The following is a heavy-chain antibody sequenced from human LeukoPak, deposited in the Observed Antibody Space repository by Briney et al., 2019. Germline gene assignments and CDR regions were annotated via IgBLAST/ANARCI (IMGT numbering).Heavy chain of an antibody. Sequence: ASVKVSCKASGYTFTSYYMHWVRQAPGQGLEWMGIINPSGGSTSYAQKFQGRVTKTRDTSTSTVYMELRSLRSDDTAVYYCARDSFFGVVTPSSYWGQGTLVTVSS. CDR3: ARDSFFGVVTPSSY. D-gene: IGHD3-3*01. CDR2: INPSGGST. CDR1: GYTFTSYY. J-gene: IGHJ4*02. V-gene: IGHV1-46*01.